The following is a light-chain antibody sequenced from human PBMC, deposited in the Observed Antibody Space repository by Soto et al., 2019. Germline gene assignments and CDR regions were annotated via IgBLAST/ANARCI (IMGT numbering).Light chain of an antibody. V-gene: IGLV2-11*01. CDR2: DVV. CDR1: SSDVGGYNF. J-gene: IGLJ3*02. CDR3: CSYAGSLPL. Sequence: QSALTQPHSVSGSPGQSVTISCTGTSSDVGGYNFVSWYRHHQGKAPQLVIFDVVKRPSGVPDRFSGSKSGNTASLTISTLQAEDEGDYYCCSYAGSLPLFGGGTKVTVL.